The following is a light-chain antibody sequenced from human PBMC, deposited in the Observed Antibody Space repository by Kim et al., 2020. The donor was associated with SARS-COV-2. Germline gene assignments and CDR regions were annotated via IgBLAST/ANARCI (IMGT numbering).Light chain of an antibody. CDR3: QQYNNWLAT. J-gene: IGKJ1*01. CDR1: QSVSSN. CDR2: GAS. Sequence: VSPGERATLSCRASQSVSSNLAWYQQKPGQATRLLIYGASTRATGIPARFSGSGSGTEFTLTISSLQSEDFAVYYCQQYNNWLATFGQGTKVDIK. V-gene: IGKV3-15*01.